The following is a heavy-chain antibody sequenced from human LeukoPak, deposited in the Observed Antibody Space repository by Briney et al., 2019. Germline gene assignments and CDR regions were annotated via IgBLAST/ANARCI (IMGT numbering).Heavy chain of an antibody. J-gene: IGHJ5*02. V-gene: IGHV4-59*10. CDR2: IYTSGST. CDR3: ARGGRTYDPGFDP. D-gene: IGHD3-22*01. Sequence: SETLSLTCAVYGGSFSGYYWSWIRQPAGRGLEWIGRIYTSGSTNYNPSLKSRVTMSIDTSRNQFSLKVNSVTAADTAVYYCARGGRTYDPGFDPWGQGSLVTVSS. CDR1: GGSFSGYY.